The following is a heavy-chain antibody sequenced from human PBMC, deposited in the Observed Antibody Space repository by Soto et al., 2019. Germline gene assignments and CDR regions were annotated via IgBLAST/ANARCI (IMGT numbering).Heavy chain of an antibody. J-gene: IGHJ4*02. CDR2: LTGSSGVT. D-gene: IGHD3-22*01. V-gene: IGHV3-23*01. CDR1: GFTFSNFA. Sequence: GGSLRLSCVVSGFTFSNFAMSWVRQAPGKGLEWVSTLTGSSGVTYYADSVKGRFAISRDNSRNTLSLQMNSLTAEDTAVYYCAKDESTGYVELYWGLGTLVTVSS. CDR3: AKDESTGYVELY.